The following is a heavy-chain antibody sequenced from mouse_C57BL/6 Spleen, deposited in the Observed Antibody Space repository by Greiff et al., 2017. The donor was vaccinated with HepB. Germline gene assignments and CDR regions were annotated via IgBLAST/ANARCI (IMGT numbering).Heavy chain of an antibody. Sequence: VQLQQPGPELVKPGSSLKLSCKASGYTFTSYWMHWVMQRPGQGLEWIGNINPSNGGTNYNEKFKSTATLTVDKSSSTAYMQLSSLTSENSAVYYCARSGSDFYYYVDGWGTVTTVTDSS. J-gene: IGHJ1*03. CDR3: ARSGSDFYYYVDG. CDR1: GYTFTSYW. D-gene: IGHD1-1*01. V-gene: IGHV1-53*01. CDR2: INPSNGGT.